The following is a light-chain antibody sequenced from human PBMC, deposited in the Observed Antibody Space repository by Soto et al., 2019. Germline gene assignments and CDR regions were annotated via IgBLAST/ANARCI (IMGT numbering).Light chain of an antibody. V-gene: IGKV3-20*01. J-gene: IGKJ1*01. CDR3: QQFGRSPPSWT. CDR2: DAS. CDR1: QSVSSSY. Sequence: EIVLTQSPGTLSLSPGERATLSCRASQSVSSSYLAWYQQKPGQPPRLLIFDASSRATGIPDRFSGSGSGTGVTSTISSLEPEDFAVYYCQQFGRSPPSWTFGQGTKVEIK.